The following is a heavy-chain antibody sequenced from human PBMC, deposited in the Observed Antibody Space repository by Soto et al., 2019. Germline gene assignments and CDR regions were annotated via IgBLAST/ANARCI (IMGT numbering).Heavy chain of an antibody. V-gene: IGHV3-48*03. D-gene: IGHD2-21*02. CDR1: GFRFSSYE. Sequence: EVQLVESGGGLIQPGGSLRLSCEVSGFRFSSYEMNWVRQAPGKGLEWLAYISSSGSLIYYAYSVRGRFTISRDNAKNSLYLQMLSLRAEDTAVYYCARDEYRGDSGAFDFWGQGTLVTVSS. J-gene: IGHJ4*02. CDR2: ISSSGSLI. CDR3: ARDEYRGDSGAFDF.